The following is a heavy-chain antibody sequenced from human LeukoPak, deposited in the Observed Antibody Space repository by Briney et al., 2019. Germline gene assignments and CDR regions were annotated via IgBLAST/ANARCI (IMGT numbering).Heavy chain of an antibody. CDR1: GFTFSTYW. Sequence: GGSLRLSCAASGFTFSTYWMSWVRQAPGKGLEWVANIKQDGSEKYYVDSVKGRFTISRDNAKNSLYLQMNSLRAEDTTVYYCARDYTQYYYYYYMDVWGKGTTVTVSS. D-gene: IGHD3-16*01. J-gene: IGHJ6*03. V-gene: IGHV3-7*01. CDR2: IKQDGSEK. CDR3: ARDYTQYYYYYYMDV.